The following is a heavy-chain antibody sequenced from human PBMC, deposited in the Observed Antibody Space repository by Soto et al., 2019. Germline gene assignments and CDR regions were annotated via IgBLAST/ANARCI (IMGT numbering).Heavy chain of an antibody. Sequence: GGALRLSCAASGFTFSSYDMHWVRQAPGKGLEWVAVIWYDGSNKYHADSVKGRFTISRDNSKKTLYLQMNSLRAEDTAVYYCARTPPSPISLYQLLYQGTPYYGMDVWGQGTTVTVSS. CDR2: IWYDGSNK. CDR1: GFTFSSYD. CDR3: ARTPPSPISLYQLLYQGTPYYGMDV. D-gene: IGHD2-2*02. V-gene: IGHV3-33*01. J-gene: IGHJ6*02.